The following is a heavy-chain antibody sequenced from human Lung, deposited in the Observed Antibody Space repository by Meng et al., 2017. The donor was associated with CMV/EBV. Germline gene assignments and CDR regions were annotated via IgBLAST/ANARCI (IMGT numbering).Heavy chain of an antibody. J-gene: IGHJ6*02. CDR2: ISSSSSTI. CDR3: ARVGLVTIFGVVKGMDV. V-gene: IGHV3-48*04. CDR1: GFTFSSYS. Sequence: GGSLRLXCAASGFTFSSYSMNWVRQAPGKGLEWVSYISSSSSTIYYADSVKGRFTISRDNAKNSLYLQMNSLRAEDTAVYYCARVGLVTIFGVVKGMDVWGQGXTVXVSS. D-gene: IGHD3-3*01.